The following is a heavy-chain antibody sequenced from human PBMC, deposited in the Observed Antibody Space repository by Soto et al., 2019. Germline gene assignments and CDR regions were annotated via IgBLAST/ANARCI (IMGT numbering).Heavy chain of an antibody. J-gene: IGHJ4*02. CDR1: GGTFSSYA. D-gene: IGHD3-3*01. CDR3: ARDPINDFWSGYTPTYFDY. V-gene: IGHV1-69*13. Sequence: SVKVSCKASGGTFSSYAISWVRQAPGQGLEWMGGIIPIFGTANYAQKFQGRVTITADESTSTAYMELSSLRSEDTAVYYCARDPINDFWSGYTPTYFDYWGQGTLVTVSS. CDR2: IIPIFGTA.